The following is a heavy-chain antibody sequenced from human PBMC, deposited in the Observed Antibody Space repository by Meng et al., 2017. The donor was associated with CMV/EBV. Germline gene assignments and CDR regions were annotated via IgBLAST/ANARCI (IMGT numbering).Heavy chain of an antibody. Sequence: SGGSISSSSYYWVWIRQPPGKGLAWIGSIYYSGSTYYNPSLKSRVTISVDTSKNQFSLKLSSVTAADTAVYYCARDMTVYYYYGMDVWGQGTTVTVSS. CDR2: IYYSGST. CDR1: GGSISSSSYY. J-gene: IGHJ6*02. CDR3: ARDMTVYYYYGMDV. V-gene: IGHV4-39*07. D-gene: IGHD4-17*01.